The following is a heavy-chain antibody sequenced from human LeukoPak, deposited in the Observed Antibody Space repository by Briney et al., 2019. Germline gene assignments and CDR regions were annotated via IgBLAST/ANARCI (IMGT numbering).Heavy chain of an antibody. V-gene: IGHV1-46*01. CDR1: GYTFTSYY. D-gene: IGHD3-3*01. J-gene: IGHJ4*02. CDR3: ARGSDYDFWSGYYTGMDGYFDY. CDR2: INPSGGST. Sequence: ASVKVPCKASGYTFTSYYMHWVRQAPGQGLEWMGIINPSGGSTSYAQKFQGRVTMTRDMSTSTVYMELSSLRSEDTAVYYCARGSDYDFWSGYYTGMDGYFDYWGQGTLVTVSS.